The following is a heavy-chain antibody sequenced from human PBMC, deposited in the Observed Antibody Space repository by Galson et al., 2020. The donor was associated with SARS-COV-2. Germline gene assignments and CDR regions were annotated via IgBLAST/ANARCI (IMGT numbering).Heavy chain of an antibody. D-gene: IGHD3-10*01. CDR2: LFIGGGT. CDR3: ATPGGAD. V-gene: IGHV3-53*01. J-gene: IGHJ4*02. CDR1: GFNVNSDY. Sequence: GESLKISCAASGFNVNSDYMPWVRQAPGKGLEWISVLFIGGGTNYADSVKGRFTTSRDNSKNTLFLQMNSLRVDDTAVYYCATPGGADWGQGTLVTVSS.